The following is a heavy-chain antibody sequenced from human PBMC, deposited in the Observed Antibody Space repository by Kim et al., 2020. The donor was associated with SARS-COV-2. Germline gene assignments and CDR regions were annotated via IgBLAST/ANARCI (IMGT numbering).Heavy chain of an antibody. CDR3: TTAPTIRYGGSDP. CDR2: IKSKTDGGTT. CDR1: GFTFSNAW. V-gene: IGHV3-15*01. Sequence: GGSLRLSCAASGFTFSNAWMSWVRQAPGKGLEWVGRIKSKTDGGTTDYAAPVKGRFTISRDDSKNTLYLQMNSLKTEDTAVYYCTTAPTIRYGGSDPWGQGTLVTVSS. J-gene: IGHJ5*02. D-gene: IGHD1-26*01.